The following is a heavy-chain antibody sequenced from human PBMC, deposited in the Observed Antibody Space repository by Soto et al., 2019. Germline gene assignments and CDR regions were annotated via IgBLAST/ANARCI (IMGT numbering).Heavy chain of an antibody. CDR2: ISSSSSTI. V-gene: IGHV3-48*01. D-gene: IGHD3-3*01. CDR1: GFTFSSYS. J-gene: IGHJ3*01. CDR3: SFDCWSGHTPHGGP. Sequence: GGSLRLSCAASGFTFSSYSMNWVRQAPGKGLEWVSYISSSSSTIYYADSVKGRFTISRDNAKNSLYLQMNSLRAEDTAVYYCSFDCWSGHTPHGGPWGQGTMVTVSS.